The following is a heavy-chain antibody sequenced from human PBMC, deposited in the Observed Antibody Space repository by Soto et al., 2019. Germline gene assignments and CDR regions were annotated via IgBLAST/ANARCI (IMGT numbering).Heavy chain of an antibody. V-gene: IGHV5-10-1*01. CDR2: IDPSGSQT. D-gene: IGHD3-22*01. Sequence: PGESLKISCKGSGYSFAGYWITWVRQKPGKGLEWMGRIDPSGSQTYYSPSFRSHVTISVTKSITTVFLQWSSLRASDTAMYYCARQIYDSDTGPNFQYYFDSWGQGTPVTVSS. J-gene: IGHJ4*02. CDR1: GYSFAGYW. CDR3: ARQIYDSDTGPNFQYYFDS.